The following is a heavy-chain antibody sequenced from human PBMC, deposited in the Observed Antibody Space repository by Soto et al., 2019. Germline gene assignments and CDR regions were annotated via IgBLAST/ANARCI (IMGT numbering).Heavy chain of an antibody. CDR2: VWYDGSNG. J-gene: IGHJ6*02. CDR3: ARDPRTALASAMDV. CDR1: GFIFSNFG. D-gene: IGHD1-1*01. Sequence: GGSLRLSCAASGFIFSNFGMHWVRQAPGKGLEWVAGVWYDGSNGVSADSVKGRFTISRDNSKNTLYLQMTSLRAEDTAVYYCARDPRTALASAMDVWGQVTTVTVSS. V-gene: IGHV3-33*01.